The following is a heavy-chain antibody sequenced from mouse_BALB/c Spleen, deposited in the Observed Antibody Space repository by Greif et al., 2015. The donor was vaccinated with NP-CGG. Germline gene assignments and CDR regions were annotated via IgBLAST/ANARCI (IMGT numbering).Heavy chain of an antibody. CDR1: GFNIKDYY. J-gene: IGHJ2*01. D-gene: IGHD2-1*01. CDR2: IDPENGDT. Sequence: VQLQQSGAELVRSGASVKLSCTASGFNIKDYYMHWVKQRPEQGLEWIGWIDPENGDTEYAPKFQGKATMTADTSSNTAYLQPSSLTSEDTAVYYCNVGNYENYFDYWGQGTTLTVSS. CDR3: NVGNYENYFDY. V-gene: IGHV14-4*02.